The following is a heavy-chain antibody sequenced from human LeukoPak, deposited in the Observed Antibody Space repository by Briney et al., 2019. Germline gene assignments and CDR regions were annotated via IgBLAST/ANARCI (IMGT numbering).Heavy chain of an antibody. CDR3: AKNREPYSSSPGDY. CDR2: FSGSGGST. D-gene: IGHD6-6*01. V-gene: IGHV3-23*01. CDR1: GFTFSSYW. Sequence: PGGSLRLSCAASGFTFSSYWMSWVRQAPGKGLEWVSTFSGSGGSTYYADSVKGRFTTSRDNSKNTLYLQMNSLRAEDTAVYYCAKNREPYSSSPGDYWGRGTLVTVSS. J-gene: IGHJ4*02.